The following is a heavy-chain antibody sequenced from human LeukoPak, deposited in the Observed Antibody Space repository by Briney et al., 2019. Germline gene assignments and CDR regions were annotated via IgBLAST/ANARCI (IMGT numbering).Heavy chain of an antibody. Sequence: PGVSLRLFCAASGFTFDDYAMHWARQAPGKGLEWVSLISGDGGSTYYADSVKGRFTISRDNRKHSLYLQMNSLRTEDTALYYCAKEEDTDAFDIWGQGTMVTVSS. CDR1: GFTFDDYA. CDR3: AKEEDTDAFDI. V-gene: IGHV3-43*02. J-gene: IGHJ3*02. CDR2: ISGDGGST.